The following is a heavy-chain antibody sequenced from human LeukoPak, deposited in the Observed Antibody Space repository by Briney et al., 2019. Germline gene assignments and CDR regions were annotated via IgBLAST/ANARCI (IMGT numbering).Heavy chain of an antibody. CDR3: ARTRAGTPPFDY. Sequence: PGGSLRLSCAASGFTFSSYAMHWVRQAPGKGLEWVAVISYDGSNKYYADSVKGRFTISRDNSKNTLYLQMNSLRAEDAAVYYCARTRAGTPPFDYWGQGTLVTVSS. J-gene: IGHJ4*02. CDR2: ISYDGSNK. V-gene: IGHV3-30*01. D-gene: IGHD2-15*01. CDR1: GFTFSSYA.